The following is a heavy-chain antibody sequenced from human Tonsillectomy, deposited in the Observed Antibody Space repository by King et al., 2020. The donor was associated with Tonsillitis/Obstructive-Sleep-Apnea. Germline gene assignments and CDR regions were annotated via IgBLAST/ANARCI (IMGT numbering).Heavy chain of an antibody. J-gene: IGHJ4*02. V-gene: IGHV4-59*01. CDR2: IYYIAIT. D-gene: IGHD2-21*01. CDR3: AREVRIAGKGFDY. Sequence: VQLQESGPGLVKPSETLSLTCPVSNGSTSFYYWSWIRQPPGKCLDWMGYIYYIAITNYNPSLRSRVAISVDTTKNQSSLRLNSLTTADTAVYYGAREVRIAGKGFDYWGQGALVTVSS. CDR1: NGSTSFYY.